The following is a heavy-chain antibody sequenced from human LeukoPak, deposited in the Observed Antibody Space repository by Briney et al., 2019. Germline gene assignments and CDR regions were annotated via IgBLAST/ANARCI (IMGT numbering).Heavy chain of an antibody. Sequence: GASVKVSCKASGYTFTSNYIHWVRQAPGQGLEWMGMIYPRDGSTSYAQKFQGRVTMTRDTSTSTVYMELSSLRSEDTAVYYCARGSYYLYSSGWNLDYWGQGTLVTVSS. CDR1: GYTFTSNY. V-gene: IGHV1-46*01. J-gene: IGHJ4*02. CDR2: IYPRDGST. D-gene: IGHD6-19*01. CDR3: ARGSYYLYSSGWNLDY.